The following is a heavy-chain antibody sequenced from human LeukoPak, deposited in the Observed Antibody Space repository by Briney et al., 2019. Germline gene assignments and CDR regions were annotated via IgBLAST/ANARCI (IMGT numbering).Heavy chain of an antibody. D-gene: IGHD3-22*01. J-gene: IGHJ5*02. CDR2: IKQDGSEK. Sequence: GGSLRLSCAASGFTFSNYWMSWVRQAPGKGLEWVANIKQDGSEKYYMDSVKGRFTISRDNAKNSLYLQMNSLRAEDTALYYCAKDTGYYYDSSNYFTWGQGTLVTVSP. V-gene: IGHV3-7*03. CDR3: AKDTGYYYDSSNYFT. CDR1: GFTFSNYW.